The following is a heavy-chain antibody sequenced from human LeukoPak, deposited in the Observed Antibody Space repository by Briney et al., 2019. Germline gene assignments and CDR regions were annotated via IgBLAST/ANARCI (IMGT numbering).Heavy chain of an antibody. V-gene: IGHV1-69*06. CDR2: IIPIFGTA. CDR3: ARASAIYYYDSSGYDNDAFDI. D-gene: IGHD3-22*01. J-gene: IGHJ3*02. Sequence: GASVKVSCKASGGTFSSYAISWVRQAPGQGLEWMGGIIPIFGTANYAQKFQGRVTITADKSTSTAYMELSSLRSEDTAVYYCARASAIYYYDSSGYDNDAFDIWGQGTMVTVSS. CDR1: GGTFSSYA.